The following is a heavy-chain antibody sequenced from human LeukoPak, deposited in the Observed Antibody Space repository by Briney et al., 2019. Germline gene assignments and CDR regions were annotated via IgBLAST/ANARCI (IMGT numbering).Heavy chain of an antibody. CDR2: ISGSGGST. V-gene: IGHV3-23*01. J-gene: IGHJ4*02. CDR1: GFTFSSYA. Sequence: GSLRLSCAASGFTFSSYAMSWVRQAPGKGLEWVSAISGSGGSTYYADSVKGRFTISRDNSKNTLYLQVNSLRAEDTAVYYCAKAVRDYGSGSYHYWGQGTLVTVSS. CDR3: AKAVRDYGSGSYHY. D-gene: IGHD3-10*01.